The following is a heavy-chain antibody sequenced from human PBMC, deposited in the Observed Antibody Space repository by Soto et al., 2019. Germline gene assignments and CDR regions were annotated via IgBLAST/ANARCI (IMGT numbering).Heavy chain of an antibody. CDR1: GYGFTSFY. CDR3: TRALSVSGSYAFGY. V-gene: IGHV1-46*01. J-gene: IGHJ4*02. D-gene: IGHD3-10*01. Sequence: QVQLVQSGAEVKKPGASVKISCKASGYGFTSFYLHWVRQAPGQGLEWMGEINPSGGGTTYTQKFQGRVTMSRDSSTSTAYIELSSLTSEDTAVYYCTRALSVSGSYAFGYWGQGTLVAVSS. CDR2: INPSGGGT.